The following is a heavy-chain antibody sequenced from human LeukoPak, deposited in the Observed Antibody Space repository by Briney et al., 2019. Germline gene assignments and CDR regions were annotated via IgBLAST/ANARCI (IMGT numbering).Heavy chain of an antibody. V-gene: IGHV1-2*02. CDR2: INPNSGGT. CDR1: GYTFTGYY. D-gene: IGHD4-17*01. CDR3: ARVLRRRGYYFDY. J-gene: IGHJ4*02. Sequence: ASVKVSCKASGYTFTGYYMHWVRQAPGQGLEWMGWINPNSGGTNYAQKFQGRVTITRNTSISTAYMELSSLRSEDTAVYYCARVLRRRGYYFDYWGQGTLVTVSS.